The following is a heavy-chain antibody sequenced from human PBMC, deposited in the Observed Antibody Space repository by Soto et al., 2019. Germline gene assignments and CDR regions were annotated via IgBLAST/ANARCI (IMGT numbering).Heavy chain of an antibody. Sequence: QVQLVQSGAEVSEPGASVKVSCKASGYSFTSLDINWVRQTAGQGLEWMGWMQPSTGRTGYAQKFQGRVTMTRDTSINTAYMERTTLTSDDTAFYYCARGVSAGVDYWGQGTLVTVSS. CDR3: ARGVSAGVDY. CDR2: MQPSTGRT. CDR1: GYSFTSLD. J-gene: IGHJ4*02. D-gene: IGHD1-26*01. V-gene: IGHV1-8*01.